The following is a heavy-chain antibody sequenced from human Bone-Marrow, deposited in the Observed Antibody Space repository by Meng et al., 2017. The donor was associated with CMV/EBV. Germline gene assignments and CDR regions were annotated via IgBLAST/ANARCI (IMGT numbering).Heavy chain of an antibody. J-gene: IGHJ4*02. CDR2: INPNSGGT. CDR3: ARDLDYGDYASDY. CDR1: GYTFIGYY. D-gene: IGHD4-17*01. V-gene: IGHV1-2*02. Sequence: QGQLVQSGAEVKKPGASVKVSCKASGYTFIGYYMHWVRQAPGQGLEWMGWINPNSGGTNYAQKFQGRVTMTRDTSISTAYMELSRLRSDDTAVYYCARDLDYGDYASDYWGQGTLVTVSS.